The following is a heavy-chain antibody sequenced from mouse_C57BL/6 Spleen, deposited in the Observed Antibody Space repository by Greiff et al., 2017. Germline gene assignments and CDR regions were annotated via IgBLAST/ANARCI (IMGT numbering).Heavy chain of an antibody. CDR1: GYTFTDYY. J-gene: IGHJ2*01. Sequence: EVQLQQSGPELVKPGASVKISCKASGYTFTDYYMNWVKQSHGKSLEWIGDINPNNGGTSYNQKFKGKATLTVDTSSSTAYMELRSLTSEDSAVYYCARGVDYWGQGTTLTVSS. V-gene: IGHV1-26*01. CDR3: ARGVDY. CDR2: INPNNGGT.